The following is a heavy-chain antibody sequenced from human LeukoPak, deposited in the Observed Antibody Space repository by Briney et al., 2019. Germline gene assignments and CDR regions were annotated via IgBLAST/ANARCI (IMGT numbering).Heavy chain of an antibody. D-gene: IGHD3-10*01. CDR2: IYYSGST. V-gene: IGHV4-59*01. J-gene: IGHJ5*02. CDR1: GGSISSYY. Sequence: SETLSLTCTVSGGSISSYYWSWIRQPPGKGLEWIGYIYYSGSTNYNPSLKSRVTISVDTSKNQFSLKLSSVTAADTAVYYCAREYYYCSGSYYKGNWFDPWGQGTLVTVSS. CDR3: AREYYYCSGSYYKGNWFDP.